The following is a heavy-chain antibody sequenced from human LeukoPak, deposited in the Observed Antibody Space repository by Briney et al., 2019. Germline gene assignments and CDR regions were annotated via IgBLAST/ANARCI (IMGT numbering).Heavy chain of an antibody. V-gene: IGHV4-59*01. J-gene: IGHJ4*02. CDR2: IYYSGST. CDR1: GGSISGYY. CDR3: ARATNYAILTGYNYFDY. Sequence: PSETLSLTCTVSGGSISGYYWSWTRQPPGKGLEWIGYIYYSGSTNYNPSLKSRVTISVDTSKNQFSLKLSSVTAADTAVYYCARATNYAILTGYNYFDYWGQGTLVTASS. D-gene: IGHD3-9*01.